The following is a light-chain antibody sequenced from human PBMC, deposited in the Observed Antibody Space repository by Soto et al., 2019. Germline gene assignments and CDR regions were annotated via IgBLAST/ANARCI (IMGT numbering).Light chain of an antibody. V-gene: IGLV2-14*01. CDR3: VSYTTSASYV. CDR1: SSDVGNYIF. Sequence: QSVLTQPASVSGSPGQSITISCTGTSSDVGNYIFVSWYRQNPGKAPKLMIYDINNRPSGVSNRFSGSKSGNTASLTISGLQAEDEADYYCVSYTTSASYVFGTGTKVTVL. CDR2: DIN. J-gene: IGLJ1*01.